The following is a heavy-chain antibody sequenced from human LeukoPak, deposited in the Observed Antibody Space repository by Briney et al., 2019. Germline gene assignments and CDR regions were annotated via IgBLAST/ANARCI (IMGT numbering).Heavy chain of an antibody. Sequence: SETLSLTCTVSGDSISNYYWSWIRQPAGKRLEWIGRIYPSRSTNYHPSLKSRFTISVDTSTNRFSLKLTSVTAADTALYYCARVVASTSIDSWGQGTLVTVSS. D-gene: IGHD2-15*01. J-gene: IGHJ4*02. CDR2: IYPSRST. CDR1: GDSISNYY. V-gene: IGHV4-4*07. CDR3: ARVVASTSIDS.